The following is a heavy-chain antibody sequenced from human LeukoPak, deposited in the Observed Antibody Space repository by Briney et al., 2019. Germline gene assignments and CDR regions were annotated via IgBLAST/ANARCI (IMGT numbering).Heavy chain of an antibody. D-gene: IGHD5-12*01. CDR2: IYSGGST. V-gene: IGHV3-66*01. Sequence: GGSLRLSCAASGFTVSSNYMSWVRQAPGKGLEWVSVIYSGGSTYYADSVKGRFTISRDNSKNTLYLQMNSLRAEDTAVYYCARVRRLREFDYRGQGTLVTVSS. CDR1: GFTVSSNY. CDR3: ARVRRLREFDY. J-gene: IGHJ4*02.